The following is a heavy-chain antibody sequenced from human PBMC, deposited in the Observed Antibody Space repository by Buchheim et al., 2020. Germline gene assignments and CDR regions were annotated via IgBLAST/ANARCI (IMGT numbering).Heavy chain of an antibody. D-gene: IGHD3-10*01. Sequence: VHLVESGGGLVKPGGSLRLSCAASGFSFRDSYMSWIRQAPGKGLEWLSYISSSGRTIHYADSVKGRFTISRDNAKNSLYLQMNSLRAEDTAVYYCARVDYAAGVLYFDHWGRGTL. CDR2: ISSSGRTI. CDR1: GFSFRDSY. CDR3: ARVDYAAGVLYFDH. V-gene: IGHV3-11*01. J-gene: IGHJ4*02.